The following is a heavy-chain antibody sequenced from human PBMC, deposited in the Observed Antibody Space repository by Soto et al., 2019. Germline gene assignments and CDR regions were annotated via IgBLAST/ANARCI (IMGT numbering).Heavy chain of an antibody. J-gene: IGHJ1*01. D-gene: IGHD6-13*01. V-gene: IGHV3-53*04. Sequence: EVQLVESGGGLVQPGGSLRLSCAASGFTVSSNYMSWVRQAPGKGLEWVSVIYSGGSTYYADSVKGRFTISRHNSKNTLYLQMNSLRAEDTAVYYCARGIAAAGTEYFQHWGQGTLVTVS. CDR3: ARGIAAAGTEYFQH. CDR1: GFTVSSNY. CDR2: IYSGGST.